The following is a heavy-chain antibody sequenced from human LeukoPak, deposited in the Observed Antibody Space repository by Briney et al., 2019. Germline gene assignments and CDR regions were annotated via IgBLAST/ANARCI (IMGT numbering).Heavy chain of an antibody. D-gene: IGHD7-27*01. CDR3: AREKMGTPPWPSTKSYWYFDL. CDR1: GFTLSSYW. CDR2: IKQGGSEK. J-gene: IGHJ2*01. V-gene: IGHV3-7*01. Sequence: PGGSLRLSCAASGFTLSSYWMNWVRQAPGKGLEWVANIKQGGSEKYHVDSVKGRFTISRDNAKNSLYLQRNSLRGEETAVYYCAREKMGTPPWPSTKSYWYFDLCGRGTLVTVSS.